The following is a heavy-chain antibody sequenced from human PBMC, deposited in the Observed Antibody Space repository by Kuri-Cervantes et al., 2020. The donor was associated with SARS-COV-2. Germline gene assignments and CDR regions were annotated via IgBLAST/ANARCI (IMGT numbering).Heavy chain of an antibody. CDR2: MYYSGIT. V-gene: IGHV4-59*01. CDR3: ARGRVGFLEWLENYYYYGMDV. CDR1: GGSISSYY. Sequence: SETLSLTCTVSGGSISSYYWSWIRQPPGKGLEWIGYMYYSGITNYDPSLKSRVTISVDTSKNQPSLKLSSVTAADPAVYYCARGRVGFLEWLENYYYYGMDVWGQGTTVTVSS. J-gene: IGHJ6*02. D-gene: IGHD3-3*02.